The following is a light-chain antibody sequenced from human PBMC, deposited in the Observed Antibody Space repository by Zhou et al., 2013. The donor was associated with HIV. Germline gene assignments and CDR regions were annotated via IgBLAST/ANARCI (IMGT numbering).Light chain of an antibody. CDR3: LQDFTYPLT. Sequence: AIQMTQSPSSLSASVGDKVTITCRASQDITDNLNWYQQKLGKAPKLLIFDSSRLKSGVPRRFSGSGSGTDFTLTISSLQPEDFATYYCLQDFTYPLTFGGGTKVDIK. CDR2: DSS. CDR1: QDITDN. V-gene: IGKV1-6*02. J-gene: IGKJ4*01.